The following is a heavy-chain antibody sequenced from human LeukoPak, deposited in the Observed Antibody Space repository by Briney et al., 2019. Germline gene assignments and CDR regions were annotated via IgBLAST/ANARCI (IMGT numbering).Heavy chain of an antibody. CDR3: ASRPATVEMATITWFDP. J-gene: IGHJ5*02. CDR2: INHSGST. CDR1: GGSFSGYY. V-gene: IGHV4-34*01. D-gene: IGHD5-24*01. Sequence: SETLSLTCAVYGGSFSGYYWSWIRQPPGKGLEWIGEINHSGSTNYNPSLKSRVTISVDTSKNQFSLKLSSVTAADTAVYYRASRPATVEMATITWFDPWGQGTLVTVSS.